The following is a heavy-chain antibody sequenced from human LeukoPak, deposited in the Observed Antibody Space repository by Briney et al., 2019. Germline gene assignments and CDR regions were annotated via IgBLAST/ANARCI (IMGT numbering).Heavy chain of an antibody. CDR1: GFTVSSNY. J-gene: IGHJ4*02. Sequence: PGGSLRLSCAASGFTVSSNYMSWVRQAPGKGLEWVSVIYSGGSTYYADSVKGRFTISRDNSKNTLYLQMNSLRAEDTAVYYCAREAAAEVGLGYWGQGTLVTVSS. V-gene: IGHV3-53*01. D-gene: IGHD6-13*01. CDR2: IYSGGST. CDR3: AREAAAEVGLGY.